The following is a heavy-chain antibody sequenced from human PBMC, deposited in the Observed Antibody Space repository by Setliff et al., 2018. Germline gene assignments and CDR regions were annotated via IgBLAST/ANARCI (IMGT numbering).Heavy chain of an antibody. CDR2: MYHSGSV. CDR3: ARESWGGDY. V-gene: IGHV4-38-2*02. CDR1: GYSISSGYY. J-gene: IGHJ4*02. Sequence: SETLSLTCTVSGYSISSGYYWGWIRQPPGKGLEWIGNMYHSGSVYYNPSLKSRVTISVDTSKNQFSLKVTSVTAADTAVYYCARESWGGDYWGQGTLVTVSS. D-gene: IGHD3-16*01.